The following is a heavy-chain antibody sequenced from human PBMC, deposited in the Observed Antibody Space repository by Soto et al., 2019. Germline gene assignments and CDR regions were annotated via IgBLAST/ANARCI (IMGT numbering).Heavy chain of an antibody. Sequence: QVQLVQSGAEEKKPGASVKVSCKASGYTFSDYAIHWVRQAPGQRPEWMGWINAGNGNTNYSQKFQGRVTITRDTSASTAYMELSSLRSEDTAVYYCARGTPVWFDPWGQGTLVTVSS. CDR3: ARGTPVWFDP. D-gene: IGHD3-10*01. J-gene: IGHJ5*02. CDR2: INAGNGNT. CDR1: GYTFSDYA. V-gene: IGHV1-3*05.